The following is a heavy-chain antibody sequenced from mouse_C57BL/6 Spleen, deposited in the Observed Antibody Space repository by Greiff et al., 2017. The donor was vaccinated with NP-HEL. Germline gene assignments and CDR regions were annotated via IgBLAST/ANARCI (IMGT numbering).Heavy chain of an antibody. J-gene: IGHJ2*01. CDR1: GFNIKNTY. CDR3: ARGSYYGSPYYFDY. D-gene: IGHD1-1*01. Sequence: EVMLVESVAELVRPGASVKLSCTASGFNIKNTYMHWVKQRPEQGLEWIGRIDPANGNTKYAPKFQGKATITADTSSNTAYLQLSSLTSEDTAIYYCARGSYYGSPYYFDYWGQGTTLTVSS. CDR2: IDPANGNT. V-gene: IGHV14-3*01.